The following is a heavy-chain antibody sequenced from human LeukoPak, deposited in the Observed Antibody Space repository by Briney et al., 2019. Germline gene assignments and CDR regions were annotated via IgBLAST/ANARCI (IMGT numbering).Heavy chain of an antibody. Sequence: SETLSLTCTVSGVSISSISYYWGWIRQPPGKGLEWIASIYYSGITYYNPSLKSRATISLDTSKNQFSLKLSSVTAADTAVYYCARYSSSWSFHYYYGMDVWGQGTTVTVSS. V-gene: IGHV4-39*07. D-gene: IGHD6-13*01. CDR2: IYYSGIT. CDR1: GVSISSISYY. J-gene: IGHJ6*02. CDR3: ARYSSSWSFHYYYGMDV.